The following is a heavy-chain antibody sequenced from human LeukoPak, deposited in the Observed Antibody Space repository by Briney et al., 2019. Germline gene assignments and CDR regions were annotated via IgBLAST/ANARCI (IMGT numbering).Heavy chain of an antibody. Sequence: GGSLRLSCAASGFTFSSYAMSWVRQAPGKGLEWVSAISGSGGSTYYADSVKGRFTISRDNSKNTLYLQTNSLRAEDTAVYYCAKSLNYYDSSGYYGALDYWGQGTLVTVSS. CDR2: ISGSGGST. V-gene: IGHV3-23*01. CDR1: GFTFSSYA. D-gene: IGHD3-22*01. CDR3: AKSLNYYDSSGYYGALDY. J-gene: IGHJ4*02.